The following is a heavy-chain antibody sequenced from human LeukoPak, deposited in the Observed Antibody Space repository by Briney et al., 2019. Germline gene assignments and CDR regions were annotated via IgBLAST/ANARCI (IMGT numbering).Heavy chain of an antibody. V-gene: IGHV4-31*03. J-gene: IGHJ4*02. CDR3: AGTDSSGWYVGIDY. D-gene: IGHD6-19*01. CDR2: IYYSGST. CDR1: GGSISSGGYY. Sequence: SETLSLTCTVSGGSISSGGYYWSWIRQHPGKGLEWIGYIYYSGSTYYNPSLKSRVTISVDTSKNQFSLKLSSVTAADTAVYHCAGTDSSGWYVGIDYWGQGTLVTVSS.